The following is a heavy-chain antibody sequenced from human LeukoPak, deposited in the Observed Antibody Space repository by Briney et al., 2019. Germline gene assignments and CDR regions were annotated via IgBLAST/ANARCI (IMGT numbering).Heavy chain of an antibody. Sequence: GASVKVSCKATGYTFTNYGISWVRQAPGQRLEWMGWINAGNGNTKYSQKFQGRVTITRDTSASTAYMELSSLRSEDTAVYYCARFQWELYCFDYWGQGTLVTVSS. CDR3: ARFQWELYCFDY. D-gene: IGHD1-26*01. V-gene: IGHV1-3*01. CDR1: GYTFTNYG. J-gene: IGHJ4*02. CDR2: INAGNGNT.